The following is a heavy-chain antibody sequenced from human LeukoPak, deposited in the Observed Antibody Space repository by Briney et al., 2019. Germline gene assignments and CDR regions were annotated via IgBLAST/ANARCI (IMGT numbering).Heavy chain of an antibody. CDR3: ARHAYSYGYSSAFDI. V-gene: IGHV1-2*02. CDR2: INPNSGGT. J-gene: IGHJ3*02. D-gene: IGHD5-18*01. Sequence: GASVKVSCKASGYTFTSYGISWVRQAPGQGLEWMGWINPNSGGTNYAQKFQGRVTMTRDTSISTAYMELSRLRSDDTAVYYCARHAYSYGYSSAFDIWGQGTMVTVSS. CDR1: GYTFTSYG.